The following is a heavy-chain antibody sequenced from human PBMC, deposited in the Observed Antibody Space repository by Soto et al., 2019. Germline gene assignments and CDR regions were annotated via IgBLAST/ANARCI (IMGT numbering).Heavy chain of an antibody. Sequence: GASVKVSCKASGYTFTSYYMHWVRQAPGQGLEWMGIINPSGGSTSYAQKFQGRVTMTRDTSTSTVYMELSSLRSEDTAVYYCARNNRGYSYGPPYYYYGMDVWGQGTTVTVSS. CDR1: GYTFTSYY. J-gene: IGHJ6*02. CDR3: ARNNRGYSYGPPYYYYGMDV. D-gene: IGHD5-18*01. CDR2: INPSGGST. V-gene: IGHV1-46*01.